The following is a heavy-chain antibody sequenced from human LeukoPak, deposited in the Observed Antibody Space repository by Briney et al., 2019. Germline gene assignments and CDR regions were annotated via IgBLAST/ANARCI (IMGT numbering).Heavy chain of an antibody. V-gene: IGHV4-31*03. CDR3: ARFGSYTRTGGDY. CDR2: IYYSGST. CDR1: GGSISSGGFY. J-gene: IGHJ4*02. D-gene: IGHD2-2*02. Sequence: SETLSLTCTVSGGSISSGGFYWSWIRQHPGKGLEWIGYIYYSGSTYYNPSLKSRVTISVDMSKNQFSLKLSSVTAADTAVYYCARFGSYTRTGGDYWGQGTLVTVSS.